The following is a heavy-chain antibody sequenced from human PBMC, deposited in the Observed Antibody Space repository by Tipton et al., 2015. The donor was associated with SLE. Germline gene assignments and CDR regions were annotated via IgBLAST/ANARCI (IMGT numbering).Heavy chain of an antibody. D-gene: IGHD3-22*01. J-gene: IGHJ1*01. V-gene: IGHV3-48*03. CDR1: GLTFSSYE. Sequence: SLRLSYAASGLTFSSYEMNWVRQAPGKGLEWVSYISSSGSTIYYADSVKGRFTISRDNAKNSLYLQMNSLRAEDTALYYCAKETPYDSSAPGYFQHWGQGTLVTVSS. CDR3: AKETPYDSSAPGYFQH. CDR2: ISSSGSTI.